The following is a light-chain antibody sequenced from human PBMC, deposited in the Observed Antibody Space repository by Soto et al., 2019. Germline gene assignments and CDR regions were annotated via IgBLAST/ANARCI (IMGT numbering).Light chain of an antibody. CDR2: TSD. V-gene: IGLV1-44*01. J-gene: IGLJ3*02. CDR3: AAWDDSLNGPV. CDR1: SSDIGSNV. Sequence: QSVLTQPPSASGTPGQRVTISCSGSSSDIGSNVVNWYRQLPGTAPKLLIYTSDQRPSGVPDRFSGSKSGTSASLAISGLRSEDEADYYCAAWDDSLNGPVFGGGTTVTVL.